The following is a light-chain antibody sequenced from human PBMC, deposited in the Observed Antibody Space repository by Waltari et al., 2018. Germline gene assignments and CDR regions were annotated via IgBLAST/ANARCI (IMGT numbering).Light chain of an antibody. CDR2: DNN. CDR3: GARDSSLFIVL. CDR1: SSDIEGNY. Sequence: QSVLTQPPSVSAAPGQKVTISCSGSSSDIEGNYVSWYQQLPGTAPKLLIYDNNKRPSGISDRFSASKSGTSATLVITGLQTGDEADYYCGARDSSLFIVLFGGGTKLTVL. J-gene: IGLJ2*01. V-gene: IGLV1-51*01.